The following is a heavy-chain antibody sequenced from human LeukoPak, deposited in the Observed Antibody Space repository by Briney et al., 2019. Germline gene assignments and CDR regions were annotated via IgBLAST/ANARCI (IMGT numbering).Heavy chain of an antibody. CDR2: IKQDGSEK. V-gene: IGHV3-7*03. CDR3: ARVRYVSSWSFDY. Sequence: GGSLSLSCAASGFTFSSYWMSWVRQAPGKGLEWVANIKQDGSEKYYVDSVEGRFTISRDNSKNTLYLQMNSLRAEDTAVYYCARVRYVSSWSFDYWGQGTLVTVSS. CDR1: GFTFSSYW. D-gene: IGHD6-13*01. J-gene: IGHJ4*02.